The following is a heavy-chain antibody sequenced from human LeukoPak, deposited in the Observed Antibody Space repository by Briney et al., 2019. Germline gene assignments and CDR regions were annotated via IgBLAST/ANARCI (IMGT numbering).Heavy chain of an antibody. J-gene: IGHJ3*02. Sequence: PSETLSLTCTVSGGSISSGSYYWSWIRQPAGKGLEWIGRIYTSGSTNYNPSLKSRVTISVDTSKNQFSLKLSSVTAADTAVYYCARRDGYNRAWAFDIWGQGTMVTVSS. CDR2: IYTSGST. CDR1: GGSISSGSYY. D-gene: IGHD5-24*01. V-gene: IGHV4-61*02. CDR3: ARRDGYNRAWAFDI.